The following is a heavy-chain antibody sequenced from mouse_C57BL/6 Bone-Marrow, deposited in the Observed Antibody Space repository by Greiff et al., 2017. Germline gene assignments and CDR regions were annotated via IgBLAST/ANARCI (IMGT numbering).Heavy chain of an antibody. Sequence: EVQLQESGGGLVQPGGSLSLSCAASGFTFTDYYMSWVRQPPGKALEWLGFIRNKANGYTTEYSASVKGRFTISRDNFQSILYLQMNALRAEDSATYYCARYYYGSSSYYFDYWGQGTTLTVSS. V-gene: IGHV7-3*01. CDR1: GFTFTDYY. CDR2: IRNKANGYTT. CDR3: ARYYYGSSSYYFDY. J-gene: IGHJ2*01. D-gene: IGHD1-1*01.